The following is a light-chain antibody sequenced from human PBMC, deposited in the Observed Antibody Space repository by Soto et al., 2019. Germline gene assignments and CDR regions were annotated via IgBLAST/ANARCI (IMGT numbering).Light chain of an antibody. Sequence: QSALTQPASVSGSPGQSITISCTGTSSDVGGYNYVSWYQQHPGKAPKLMINEVSNRPSGVSNRFSGSKSGNTASLTISGLQAGDEADYYCISFTSSSTVVFGTGTQLTVL. V-gene: IGLV2-14*01. CDR1: SSDVGGYNY. J-gene: IGLJ1*01. CDR3: ISFTSSSTVV. CDR2: EVS.